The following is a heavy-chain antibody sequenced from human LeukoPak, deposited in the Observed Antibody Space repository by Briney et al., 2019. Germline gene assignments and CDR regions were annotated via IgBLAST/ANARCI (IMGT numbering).Heavy chain of an antibody. J-gene: IGHJ3*02. CDR1: GYTFTSYD. CDR3: ARACSTSCLDAFDI. CDR2: MNPNSGNT. Sequence: ASVKVSSKASGYTFTSYDINWVRQATGQGLEWMGWMNPNSGNTGYAQKFQGRVTITRNTSISTAYMELSSLRSEDTAVYYCARACSTSCLDAFDIWGQGTMVTVSS. V-gene: IGHV1-8*03. D-gene: IGHD2-2*01.